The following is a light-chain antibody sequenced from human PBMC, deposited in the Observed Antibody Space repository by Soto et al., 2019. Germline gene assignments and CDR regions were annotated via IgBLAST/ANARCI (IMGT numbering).Light chain of an antibody. J-gene: IGKJ1*01. CDR2: DAS. Sequence: DIQPPQSPSTLSASVGARVTITCRASQSISSCLACYQQKPGKAPKLLIYDASSLESGVPSRCSGSGSGTEFTLTISSLQLDDFATYYCHQYNSYYQTFGQGTKVDIK. CDR3: HQYNSYYQT. V-gene: IGKV1-5*01. CDR1: QSISSC.